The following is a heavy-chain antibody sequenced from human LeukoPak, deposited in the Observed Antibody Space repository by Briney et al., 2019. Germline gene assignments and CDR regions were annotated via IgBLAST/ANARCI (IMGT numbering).Heavy chain of an antibody. CDR1: GLTVSSNY. CDR3: ARTGGYRFDP. Sequence: GGSLRLSCAASGLTVSSNYMSWVRQAPGKGLEWVSGINSGGSTSYADSVKGRFAISRDNSKNTLYLQMNSLRAEDTAVYYCARTGGYRFDPWGRGTLVTVSS. CDR2: INSGGST. J-gene: IGHJ5*02. V-gene: IGHV3-53*01. D-gene: IGHD6-13*01.